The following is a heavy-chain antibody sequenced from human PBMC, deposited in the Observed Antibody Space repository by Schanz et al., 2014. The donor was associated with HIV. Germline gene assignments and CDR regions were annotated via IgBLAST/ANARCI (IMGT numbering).Heavy chain of an antibody. D-gene: IGHD6-6*01. CDR3: ASTEFPYSSSSDYYYGMDV. Sequence: EVQLVESGGGLVQTGGSLTLSCVASGFSLSHYWISWVRQAPGKGLEWVANIKQDGSDKNYVDSVKGRFTISRDNSKNTLYLQMNSLRAGDTAVYYCASTEFPYSSSSDYYYGMDVWGQGTTVTVSS. CDR2: IKQDGSDK. V-gene: IGHV3-7*01. CDR1: GFSLSHYW. J-gene: IGHJ6*02.